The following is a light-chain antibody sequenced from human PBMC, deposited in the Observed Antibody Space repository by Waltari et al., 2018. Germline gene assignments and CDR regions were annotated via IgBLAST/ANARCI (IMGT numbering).Light chain of an antibody. Sequence: DVQMTQSPSSLSASVGDRVTIRCQARHNIYSYLNWYQQKPGTPPKLLIFDADNLESGFPLRFSGRGSGTDFTFTINSLQPEDVATYYCKQYDTLPGTFGGGTKVDIK. CDR2: DAD. CDR3: KQYDTLPGT. J-gene: IGKJ4*01. CDR1: HNIYSY. V-gene: IGKV1-33*01.